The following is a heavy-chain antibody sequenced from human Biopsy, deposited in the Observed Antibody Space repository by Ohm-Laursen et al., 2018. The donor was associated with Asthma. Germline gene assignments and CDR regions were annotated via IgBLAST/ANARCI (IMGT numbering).Heavy chain of an antibody. Sequence: SVKVSCNASGDSLGSFINYAISWVRQAPRQGLEWMGGLIPVLGTADYAPMFEGRVTITADESTSTAYLELTSLRFEDTAVYYCARGYSGTDRIVYYYSGMEVWGQGTTVTVSS. J-gene: IGHJ6*02. CDR3: ARGYSGTDRIVYYYSGMEV. D-gene: IGHD5-12*01. CDR1: GDSLGSFINYA. CDR2: LIPVLGTA. V-gene: IGHV1-69*13.